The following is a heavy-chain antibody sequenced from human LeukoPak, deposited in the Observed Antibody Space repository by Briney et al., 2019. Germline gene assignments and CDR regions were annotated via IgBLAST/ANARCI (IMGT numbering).Heavy chain of an antibody. Sequence: SGGSLRLSWAASGFTFSSYGMNWVRQAPGKGLEWVANIKQDGSEKYYVDSVKGRFTISRDNAKNSLYLQMNSLRAEDTAVYYCASTWGGYYYYMDVWGKGTTVTVSS. CDR2: IKQDGSEK. V-gene: IGHV3-7*01. D-gene: IGHD7-27*01. J-gene: IGHJ6*03. CDR3: ASTWGGYYYYMDV. CDR1: GFTFSSYG.